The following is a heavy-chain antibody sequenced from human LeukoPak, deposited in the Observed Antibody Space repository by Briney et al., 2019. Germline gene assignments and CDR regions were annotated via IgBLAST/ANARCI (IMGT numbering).Heavy chain of an antibody. CDR3: ARAGLYYDFWGEGGYYFDY. D-gene: IGHD3-3*01. CDR1: GFTFSSYA. CDR2: ISGSGGST. J-gene: IGHJ4*02. Sequence: PGGSLRLSCAASGFTFSSYAMSWVRQAPGRGLEWVSAISGSGGSTYYADSVKGRFTISRDNSKNTLYLQMNSLRAEDTAVYYCARAGLYYDFWGEGGYYFDYWGQGTLVTVSS. V-gene: IGHV3-23*01.